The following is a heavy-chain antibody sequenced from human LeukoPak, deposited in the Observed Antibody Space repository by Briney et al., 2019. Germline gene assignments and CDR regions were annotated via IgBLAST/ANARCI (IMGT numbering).Heavy chain of an antibody. D-gene: IGHD3-3*01. CDR1: GFTFSSYW. Sequence: GGSLRLSCAASGFTFSSYWMSWVRQAPGKGLEWVANIKQDGSEKYFVDSVKGRFTISRDNAKNSLYLQMNSLRAEDTAVYYCARVGRDRIFFGVVIKPYYYMDVWGKGTTVTVSS. V-gene: IGHV3-7*01. CDR2: IKQDGSEK. CDR3: ARVGRDRIFFGVVIKPYYYMDV. J-gene: IGHJ6*03.